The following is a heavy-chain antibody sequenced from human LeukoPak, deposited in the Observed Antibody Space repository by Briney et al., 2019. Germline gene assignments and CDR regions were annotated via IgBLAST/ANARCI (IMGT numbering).Heavy chain of an antibody. CDR2: IYYSGSI. V-gene: IGHV4-39*01. CDR3: VRHEVVGYNYYALEI. Sequence: TSETLSLTCTVSGVSIRGSSYYWGWIRQPPGKGLEWIGSIYYSGSIYYSTSLKSRVSISIDTSRNQFSLKVSSVTAADSSVYYCVRHEVVGYNYYALEIWGQGTTVTAAS. CDR1: GVSIRGSSYY. D-gene: IGHD3-22*01. J-gene: IGHJ6*02.